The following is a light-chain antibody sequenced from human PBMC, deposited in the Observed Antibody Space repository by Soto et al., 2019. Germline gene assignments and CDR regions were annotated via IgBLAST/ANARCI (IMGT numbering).Light chain of an antibody. CDR1: SSDVGSYNL. CDR2: EGS. J-gene: IGLJ2*01. V-gene: IGLV2-23*01. Sequence: QSVLTQPASVSGSPGQSITISCTGTSSDVGSYNLVSWYQQHPGKAPKLMIYEGSKRPSGVSNRFSGSKSGNTASLTISGLQAEDEADYYCCSYAGSSTVVVFGGGTKLTFL. CDR3: CSYAGSSTVVV.